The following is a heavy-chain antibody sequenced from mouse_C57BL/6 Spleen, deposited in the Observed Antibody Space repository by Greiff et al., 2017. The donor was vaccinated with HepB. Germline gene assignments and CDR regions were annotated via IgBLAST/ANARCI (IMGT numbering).Heavy chain of an antibody. CDR1: GFNIKDDY. D-gene: IGHD1-1*01. J-gene: IGHJ2*01. V-gene: IGHV14-4*01. CDR2: IDPENGDT. CDR3: TYYGSSFDY. Sequence: EVQLQHSGAELVRPGASVKLSCTASGFNIKDDYMHWVKQRPEQGLEWIGWIDPENGDTEYASKFQGKAPITADTSSNTAYLQLSSLTSEDTAVYYCTYYGSSFDYWGQGTTLTVSS.